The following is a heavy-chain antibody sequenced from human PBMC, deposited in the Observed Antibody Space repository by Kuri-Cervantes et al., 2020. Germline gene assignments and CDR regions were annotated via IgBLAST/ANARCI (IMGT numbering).Heavy chain of an antibody. D-gene: IGHD6-19*01. Sequence: GSLRLSCAVSGYSISSGYYWGWIRQPPGKGLEWIGYIYYSGSTNYNPSLKSRVTISVDTSKNQFSLRLSSVTAADTAVYYCARGNGWYDYWGQGTLVTVSS. CDR1: GYSISSGYY. CDR3: ARGNGWYDY. CDR2: IYYSGST. V-gene: IGHV4-38-2*01. J-gene: IGHJ4*02.